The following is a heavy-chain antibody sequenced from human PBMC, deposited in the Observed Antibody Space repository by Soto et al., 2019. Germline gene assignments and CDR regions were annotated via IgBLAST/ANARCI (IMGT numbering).Heavy chain of an antibody. D-gene: IGHD2-8*01. CDR2: ISAYNGNT. J-gene: IGHJ6*02. V-gene: IGHV1-18*01. CDR1: GYTFTSYG. CDR3: ARDNGIGSKGGFGWGDYYYYGMDV. Sequence: QVQLVQSGAEVKKPGASVKVSCKASGYTFTSYGISWVRQAPGQGLEWMGWISAYNGNTNYAQKLQGRVTMTTDTSTSTAYMELRSLRSDDTAVYYCARDNGIGSKGGFGWGDYYYYGMDVWGQGTTVTVSS.